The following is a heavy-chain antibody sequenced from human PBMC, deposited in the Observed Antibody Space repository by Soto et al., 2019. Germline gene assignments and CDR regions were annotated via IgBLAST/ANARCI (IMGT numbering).Heavy chain of an antibody. CDR1: GGTFSSYA. CDR2: IIPLSGTA. J-gene: IGHJ6*02. CDR3: ARSAGGYCTGGSCYSDYYYYYGMDV. V-gene: IGHV1-69*06. D-gene: IGHD2-15*01. Sequence: QVQLVQSGAEVKKPGSSVKVSCKASGGTFSSYAISWVRQAPGQGLEWMGGIIPLSGTANYAQKFQGRVTITAEKSTSTAYMEVSSLRSEDTAVYYCARSAGGYCTGGSCYSDYYYYYGMDVWGQGTTVTVSS.